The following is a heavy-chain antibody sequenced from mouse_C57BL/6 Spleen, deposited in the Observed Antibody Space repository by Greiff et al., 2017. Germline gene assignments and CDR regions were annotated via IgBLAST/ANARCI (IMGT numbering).Heavy chain of an antibody. CDR2: IYPRSGNT. D-gene: IGHD1-1*01. V-gene: IGHV1-81*01. Sequence: VQLQQSGAELARPGASVKLSCKASGYTFTSYGISWVKQRTGQGLEWIGEIYPRSGNTYYNEKFKGKATLTADKSSSTAYMELRILTSEDSAVYFCARTPITTVVATKAMDYWGQGTSVTVSS. CDR1: GYTFTSYG. CDR3: ARTPITTVVATKAMDY. J-gene: IGHJ4*01.